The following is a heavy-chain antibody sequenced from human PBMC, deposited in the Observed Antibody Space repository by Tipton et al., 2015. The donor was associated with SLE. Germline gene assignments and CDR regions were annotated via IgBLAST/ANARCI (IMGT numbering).Heavy chain of an antibody. D-gene: IGHD1-7*01. J-gene: IGHJ4*02. V-gene: IGHV4-39*07. CDR1: GGSISSSSYY. CDR3: ARLQWNFSY. Sequence: TLSLTCTVSGGSISSSSYYWGWIRQPPGKGLEWIGSIYYSGSTYYNPSLKSRVTISVDTSKNQFSLKLSSVTAADTAVYYCARLQWNFSYWGQGTLVTVSS. CDR2: IYYSGST.